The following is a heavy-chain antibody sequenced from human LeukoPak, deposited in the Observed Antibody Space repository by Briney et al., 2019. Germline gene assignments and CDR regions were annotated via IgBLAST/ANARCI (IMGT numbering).Heavy chain of an antibody. D-gene: IGHD2-21*01. Sequence: SETLSLTCTVSGGSISSYYWSWIRQPPGKGLEWIGYIYHSGSTYYNPSLKSRVTISVDTSKNQFSLKLSSVTAADTAVYYCAACGGGIRWFDPWGQGTLVTVSS. CDR3: AACGGGIRWFDP. J-gene: IGHJ5*02. CDR1: GGSISSYY. CDR2: IYHSGST. V-gene: IGHV4-59*04.